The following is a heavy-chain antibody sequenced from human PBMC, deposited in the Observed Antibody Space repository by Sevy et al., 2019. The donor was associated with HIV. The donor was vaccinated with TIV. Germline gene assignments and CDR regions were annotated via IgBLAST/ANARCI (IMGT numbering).Heavy chain of an antibody. V-gene: IGHV1-24*01. J-gene: IGHJ4*02. CDR2: FDPEDGET. CDR3: ATTNDYYDSSGSPFDY. Sequence: ASVRVSCKVSGYTLTGLSIHWVRQAPGKGLEWMGGFDPEDGETIYAQKFQGRVTMTEDTSTDTAYMEMSSLRSEDAAVYYCATTNDYYDSSGSPFDYWGQGTLVTVSS. CDR1: GYTLTGLS. D-gene: IGHD3-22*01.